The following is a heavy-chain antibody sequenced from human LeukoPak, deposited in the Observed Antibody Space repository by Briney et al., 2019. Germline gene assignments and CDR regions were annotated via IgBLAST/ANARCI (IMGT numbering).Heavy chain of an antibody. CDR1: GYTFTSYG. CDR3: ARGRDYDSSGYYYLHYYGMDV. D-gene: IGHD3-22*01. CDR2: IIPIFGTA. J-gene: IGHJ6*02. V-gene: IGHV1-69*13. Sequence: AASVKVSCKASGYTFTSYGISWVRQAPGQGLEWMGGIIPIFGTANYAQKFQGRVTITADESTSTAYMELSSLRSEDTAVYYCARGRDYDSSGYYYLHYYGMDVWGQGTTVTVSS.